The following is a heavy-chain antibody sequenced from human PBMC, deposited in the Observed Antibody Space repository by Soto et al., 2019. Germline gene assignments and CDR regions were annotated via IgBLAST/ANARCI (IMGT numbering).Heavy chain of an antibody. CDR1: GFTFSSYA. CDR2: ISGSGGST. Sequence: PGGSLRLSCAASGFTFSSYAMSWVRQAPGKGLEWVSAISGSGGSTYYADSVKGRFTISRDNSKNTLYLHMTNLRAEDTAVYYCPKEPNWLDVYFDVWGQGTPVTVSS. CDR3: PKEPNWLDVYFDV. V-gene: IGHV3-23*01. J-gene: IGHJ4*02. D-gene: IGHD6-19*01.